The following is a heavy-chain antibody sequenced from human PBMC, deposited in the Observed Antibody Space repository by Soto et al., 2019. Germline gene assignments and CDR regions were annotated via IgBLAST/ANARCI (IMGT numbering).Heavy chain of an antibody. D-gene: IGHD2-8*02. CDR1: GFTVSNFG. CDR3: TGEVASGY. CDR2: ISRDGGTK. V-gene: IGHV3-30*03. Sequence: QVQLVESGGGVVQPGRSLRLSCAVSGFTVSNFGMHWVRQAPGKGLEWVAVISRDGGTKFYADSVKGRFTISRDNSRNTLVLEMNSLRGDDRGVYYFTGEVASGYWGQGTLVTVSS. J-gene: IGHJ4*02.